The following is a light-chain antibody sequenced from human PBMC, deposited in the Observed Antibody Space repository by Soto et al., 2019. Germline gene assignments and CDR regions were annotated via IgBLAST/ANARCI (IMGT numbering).Light chain of an antibody. CDR3: QHFGDSPVT. CDR2: GAS. Sequence: ENVLTQSPGTLSLSPGERATLSCRASQSVSSNYVAWYQQKPGQAPRLLVYGASSRATGIPDRFSGTGSGTDFTLTISRLEPEDFAVYYCQHFGDSPVTFGQGTRLEIK. CDR1: QSVSSNY. J-gene: IGKJ5*01. V-gene: IGKV3-20*01.